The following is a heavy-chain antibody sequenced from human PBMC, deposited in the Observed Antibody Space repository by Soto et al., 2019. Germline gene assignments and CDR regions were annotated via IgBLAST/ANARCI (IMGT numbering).Heavy chain of an antibody. CDR3: AREADIEVVVAATTRLYNWFDP. CDR2: INAGNGNT. V-gene: IGHV1-3*01. D-gene: IGHD2-15*01. J-gene: IGHJ5*02. CDR1: GYTFTSYS. Sequence: APAKVSCKASGYTFTSYSMHSARQAPGQRLEWLGWINAGNGNTKYSQKFQGRVTITRDTSASAAYMELSSLRSEDTAVYYCAREADIEVVVAATTRLYNWFDPWGQGTLVTVSS.